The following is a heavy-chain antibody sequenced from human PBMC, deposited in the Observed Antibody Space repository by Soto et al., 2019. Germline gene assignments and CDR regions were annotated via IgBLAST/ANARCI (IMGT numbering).Heavy chain of an antibody. CDR2: IYTSGST. Sequence: ETLSLTGTVSGASISSYYWSWIRQPAGKGLEWIGRIYTSGSTNYNPSLKSRVTMSVDTSKNQFSLKLSSVTAADTAVYYCAREGVNGIAAPAGVSGPWGQGTLVTVYS. CDR3: AREGVNGIAAPAGVSGP. D-gene: IGHD6-13*01. V-gene: IGHV4-4*07. CDR1: GASISSYY. J-gene: IGHJ5*02.